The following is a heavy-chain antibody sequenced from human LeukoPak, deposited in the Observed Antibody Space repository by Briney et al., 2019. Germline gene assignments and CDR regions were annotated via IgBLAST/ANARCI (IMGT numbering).Heavy chain of an antibody. CDR2: ISSCSSYI. V-gene: IGHV3-21*01. CDR3: ARDYDILTGYSAFDY. D-gene: IGHD3-9*01. J-gene: IGHJ4*02. Sequence: GGSLRLSCAASGFTFSSYSMNWVRQAPGKGLEWVSSISSCSSYIYYADSVKGRFTISRDNAKNSLYLQMNSLRAEDTAVYYCARDYDILTGYSAFDYWGQGTLVTVSS. CDR1: GFTFSSYS.